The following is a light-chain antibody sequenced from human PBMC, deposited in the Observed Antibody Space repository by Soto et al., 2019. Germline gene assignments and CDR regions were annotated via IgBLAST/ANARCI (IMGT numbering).Light chain of an antibody. CDR2: DVS. CDR3: CSYTNSGTLVYV. CDR1: SSDVGGYNY. J-gene: IGLJ1*01. V-gene: IGLV2-14*01. Sequence: QSALTQPASVSGSPGQSITISCTGTSSDVGGYNYVSWYQQHPGKAPKLIIYDVSNRPSGVSNRFSGSKSGNXXXLTISGLQAEDEADYYCCSYTNSGTLVYVFGTGXXXTVL.